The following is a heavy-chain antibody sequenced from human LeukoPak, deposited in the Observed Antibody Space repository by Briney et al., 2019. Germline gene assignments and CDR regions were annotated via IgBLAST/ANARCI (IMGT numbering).Heavy chain of an antibody. J-gene: IGHJ3*02. CDR2: INWNGGST. CDR3: ARGSGYTVLGAFDI. Sequence: VGSLRLSCAASGFTFDDYGMSWVRQAPGKGLEWVSGINWNGGSTGYADSVKGRFTISRDNAKNSLYLQMNNLRAEDTALYYCARGSGYTVLGAFDIWGQGTMVTVSS. V-gene: IGHV3-20*04. CDR1: GFTFDDYG. D-gene: IGHD3-22*01.